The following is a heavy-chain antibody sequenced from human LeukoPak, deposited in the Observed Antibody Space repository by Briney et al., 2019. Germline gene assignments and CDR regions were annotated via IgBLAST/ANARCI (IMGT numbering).Heavy chain of an antibody. CDR3: ARFNARAGSPPNDC. V-gene: IGHV1-18*01. D-gene: IGHD3-10*01. Sequence: ASVKVSCKASGYTFTSYGISWVRQAPGQGLEWMGWISAYNGNTNYAQKLQGRVTMTTDTSTSTAYMELRSLRSDDTAVYYCARFNARAGSPPNDCWGQGTLVTVSS. CDR2: ISAYNGNT. CDR1: GYTFTSYG. J-gene: IGHJ4*02.